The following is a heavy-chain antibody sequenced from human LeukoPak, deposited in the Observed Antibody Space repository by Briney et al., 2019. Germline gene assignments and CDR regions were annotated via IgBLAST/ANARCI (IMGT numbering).Heavy chain of an antibody. D-gene: IGHD5-12*01. J-gene: IGHJ4*02. V-gene: IGHV4-4*07. CDR2: FYSGGGT. CDR3: ARVYSGYDLPGSLANYYFDY. Sequence: SETLSLTCTVSGGSISSCYWSWIRQPAGKGLEWIGRFYSGGGTDYNPSLKSRVTMSVDTSKNQFSLKLSSVTAADTAVYYCARVYSGYDLPGSLANYYFDYWGQGTLVTVSS. CDR1: GGSISSCY.